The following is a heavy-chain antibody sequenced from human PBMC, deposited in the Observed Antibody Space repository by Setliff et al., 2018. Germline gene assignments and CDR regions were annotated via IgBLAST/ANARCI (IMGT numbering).Heavy chain of an antibody. Sequence: SETLSLTCTVSGGSISSYHWSWIRQPPGKGLEWIGYIYYSGSTNYNPSLKSRVTISVDTSNNHFSLKLISVTAADTAVYYCARMVGTPDGWFDPWGQGTLVPSPQ. V-gene: IGHV4-59*01. J-gene: IGHJ5*02. CDR3: ARMVGTPDGWFDP. D-gene: IGHD1-26*01. CDR2: IYYSGST. CDR1: GGSISSYH.